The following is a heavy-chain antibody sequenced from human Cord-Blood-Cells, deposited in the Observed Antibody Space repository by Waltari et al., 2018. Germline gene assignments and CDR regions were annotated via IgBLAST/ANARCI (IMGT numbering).Heavy chain of an antibody. CDR1: GGTFSSYA. Sequence: QVQLVQSGAEVKKPGSSVKVSCKASGGTFSSYAISWVRQAPGQGREWMGGIIPSLGIANYAQKFQGRVTITADKSTSTAYMELSSLRSEDTAVYYCARGGNWNDFDYWGQGTLVTVSS. V-gene: IGHV1-69*10. J-gene: IGHJ4*02. CDR3: ARGGNWNDFDY. CDR2: IIPSLGIA. D-gene: IGHD1-20*01.